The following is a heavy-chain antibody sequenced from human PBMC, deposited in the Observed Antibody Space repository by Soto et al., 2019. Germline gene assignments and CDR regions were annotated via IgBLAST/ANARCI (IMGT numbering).Heavy chain of an antibody. CDR3: ARRGSRLSVAVPAFDY. J-gene: IGHJ4*02. Sequence: PLETLSLTCSVSSGSISTSGYYWGWIRQPPGTGLEWIGGISYSGSTYYNPSLKSRLTISVDTSKNHFSLKLTSVTAADTAVYFCARRGSRLSVAVPAFDYWSQGTLVTVSS. CDR1: SGSISTSGYY. V-gene: IGHV4-39*02. CDR2: ISYSGST. D-gene: IGHD6-19*01.